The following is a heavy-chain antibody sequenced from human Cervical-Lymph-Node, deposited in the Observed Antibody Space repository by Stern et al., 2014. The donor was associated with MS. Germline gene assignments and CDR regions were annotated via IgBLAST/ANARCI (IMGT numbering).Heavy chain of an antibody. CDR1: GFTVSRDY. V-gene: IGHV3-53*01. Sequence: EVQLLESGGGVIQPGGSLRLSCTASGFTVSRDYMTWVRQAPGKGLEWVSLITNFGSTFYTDSVKGRFTISRDDSKNTVYLHMTSLRAEDTAMYYCARDTSSPERSDWWGQGTLVTVSS. CDR3: ARDTSSPERSDW. J-gene: IGHJ4*02. CDR2: ITNFGST. D-gene: IGHD1-1*01.